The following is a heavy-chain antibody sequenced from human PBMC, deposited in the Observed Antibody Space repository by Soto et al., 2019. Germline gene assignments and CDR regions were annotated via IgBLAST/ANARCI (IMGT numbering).Heavy chain of an antibody. J-gene: IGHJ4*02. V-gene: IGHV3-23*01. D-gene: IGHD2-2*01. CDR2: TGISGRTT. CDR1: GFSLTTYA. Sequence: GGSLRLSCAASGFSLTTYAMSWVRQAPGKGLEWVSTTGISGRTTYYASPARGRFIISRDDSKNMLYLQLNSPKSEDTGVYYCVTVLPHANSWFDYWGQGTPVTVSS. CDR3: VTVLPHANSWFDY.